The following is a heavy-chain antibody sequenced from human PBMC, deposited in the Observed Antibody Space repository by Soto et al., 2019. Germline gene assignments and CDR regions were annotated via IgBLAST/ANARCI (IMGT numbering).Heavy chain of an antibody. CDR3: ARDAPGSGSYSGYYYYGMDV. D-gene: IGHD1-26*01. V-gene: IGHV1-18*01. CDR1: GYTFTSYG. CDR2: ISAYNGNT. J-gene: IGHJ6*02. Sequence: ASVKVSCKASGYTFTSYGISWVRQAPGQGLEWMGWISAYNGNTNYAQKLQGRVTMTTDTSTSTAYMELRGLRSDDTAVYYCARDAPGSGSYSGYYYYGMDVWGQGTTVTVSS.